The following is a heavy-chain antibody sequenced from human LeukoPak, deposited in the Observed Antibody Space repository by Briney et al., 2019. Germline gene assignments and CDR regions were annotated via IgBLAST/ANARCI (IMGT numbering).Heavy chain of an antibody. J-gene: IGHJ4*02. CDR1: GFTFSSYA. V-gene: IGHV3-23*01. CDR3: ARDYDSSGYDY. D-gene: IGHD3-22*01. Sequence: AGGSLRLSCAASGFTFSSYAMSWVRQAPGKGLEWVSAISGSGGSTYYADSVKGRFTISRDNSKNTLYLQMNSLRAEDAAVYYCARDYDSSGYDYWGQGTLVTVSS. CDR2: ISGSGGST.